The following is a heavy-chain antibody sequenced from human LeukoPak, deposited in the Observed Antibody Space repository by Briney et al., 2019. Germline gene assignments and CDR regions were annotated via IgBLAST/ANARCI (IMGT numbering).Heavy chain of an antibody. Sequence: GASVKVSCKASGYTFTGYYMHWVRQAPGQGLEWMGWINPNSGGTNYAQKFQGRVTMTRDTSISTAYMELSRLRSDDTAVYYCARAITIFNWFDPWSQGTLVTVSS. V-gene: IGHV1-2*02. D-gene: IGHD3-9*01. J-gene: IGHJ5*02. CDR2: INPNSGGT. CDR1: GYTFTGYY. CDR3: ARAITIFNWFDP.